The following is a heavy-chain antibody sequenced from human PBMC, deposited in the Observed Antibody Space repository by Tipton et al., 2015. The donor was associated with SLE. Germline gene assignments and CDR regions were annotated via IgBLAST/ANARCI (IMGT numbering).Heavy chain of an antibody. J-gene: IGHJ2*01. CDR2: ISGSGGST. V-gene: IGHV3-23*01. D-gene: IGHD5-18*01. Sequence: SLRLSCAASGFTFSSYAMSWVRQAPGKGLEWVSAISGSGGSTYYADSVKGRFTISRDNSKNTLFLQMNSLRAEDTAVYYCAKDLTAMVRWYFDLWGRGTVVTVSS. CDR1: GFTFSSYA. CDR3: AKDLTAMVRWYFDL.